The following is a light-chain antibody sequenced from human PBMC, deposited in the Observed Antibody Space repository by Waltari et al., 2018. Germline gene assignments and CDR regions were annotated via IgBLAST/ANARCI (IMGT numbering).Light chain of an antibody. V-gene: IGKV3-11*01. J-gene: IGKJ2*01. CDR1: QTVKTY. CDR3: QHRSSWPYT. CDR2: DAS. Sequence: EIVLTQSPATLSLSPGESATLSCRASQTVKTYLAWYQQTPGQPPRLLIFDASRRSNVVPGKFRGSCSGTDFTLTVSNLDPEDFAVYYCQHRSSWPYTFGLGTRIDIK.